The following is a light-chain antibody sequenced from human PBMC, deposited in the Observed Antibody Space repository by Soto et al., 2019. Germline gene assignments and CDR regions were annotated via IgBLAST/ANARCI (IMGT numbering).Light chain of an antibody. V-gene: IGLV2-14*01. Sequence: QSALTQPASVSGSPGQSITISCTGTSSDVGGYNYVSWYQQHPGKAPKLMIYEVTNRPSGVSNRFSGSKSGNTASLTVSGLQAEDEADYCFSSYAGSNMVFGGGTKVTVL. CDR2: EVT. CDR1: SSDVGGYNY. J-gene: IGLJ2*01. CDR3: SSYAGSNMV.